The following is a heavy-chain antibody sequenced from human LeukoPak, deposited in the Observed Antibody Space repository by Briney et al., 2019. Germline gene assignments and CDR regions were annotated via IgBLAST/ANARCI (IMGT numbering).Heavy chain of an antibody. CDR3: AKFKKEDYYDSSGYYGPAN. CDR2: ISGSGGST. V-gene: IGHV3-23*01. CDR1: GFTFSSYA. D-gene: IGHD3-22*01. J-gene: IGHJ4*02. Sequence: GGSLRLSCAASGFTFSSYAMSWVRQAPGKGLEWVSAISGSGGSTYYADSVKGRFTISRGNSKNTLYLQMNSLRAEDTAVYYCAKFKKEDYYDSSGYYGPANWGQGTLVTVSS.